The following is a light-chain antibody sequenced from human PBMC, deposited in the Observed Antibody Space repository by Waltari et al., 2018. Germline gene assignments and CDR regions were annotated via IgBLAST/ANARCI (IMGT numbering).Light chain of an antibody. Sequence: DIQMTQSPSSLSASVGDRVTITCRASQDIGSWLAWYQQKPGQPPKLLIYWASTRESGDPDRFSGSGSGTEFTLTISSLQAADVAVYYCQQCYSTPYTFGQGTKLEIK. V-gene: IGKV4-1*01. J-gene: IGKJ2*01. CDR1: QDIGSW. CDR2: WAS. CDR3: QQCYSTPYT.